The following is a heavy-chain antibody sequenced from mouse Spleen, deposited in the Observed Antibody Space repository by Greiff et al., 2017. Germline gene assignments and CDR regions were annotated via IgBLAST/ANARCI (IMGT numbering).Heavy chain of an antibody. CDR2: INPSSGYT. D-gene: IGHD2-1*01. CDR1: GYTFTSYT. V-gene: IGHV1-4*01. Sequence: QVQLQQSGAELARPGASVKMSCKASGYTFTSYTMHWVKQRPGQGLEWIGYINPSSGYTNYNQKFKDKATLTADKSSSTAYMQLSSLTSEDSAVYYCARIYYGNYPYYAMGYWGQGASVTVSS. CDR3: ARIYYGNYPYYAMGY. J-gene: IGHJ4*01.